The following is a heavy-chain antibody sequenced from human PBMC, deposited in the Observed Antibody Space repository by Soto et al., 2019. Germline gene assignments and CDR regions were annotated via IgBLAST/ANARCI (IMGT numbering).Heavy chain of an antibody. CDR3: AKATTTYYDFWSGPEFDY. CDR1: GFTFDDYT. CDR2: ISWDGGST. V-gene: IGHV3-43*01. D-gene: IGHD3-3*01. J-gene: IGHJ4*02. Sequence: EAQLVESGGVVVQPGGSLRLSCAASGFTFDDYTMHWVRQAPGKGLEWVSLISWDGGSTYYADSVKGRFTISRDTSKNSLYLQMNSLRTEDTALYYCAKATTTYYDFWSGPEFDYWGQGTLVTVSS.